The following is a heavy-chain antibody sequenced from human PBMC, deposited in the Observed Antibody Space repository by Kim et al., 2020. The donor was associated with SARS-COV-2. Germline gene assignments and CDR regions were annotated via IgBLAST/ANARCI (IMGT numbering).Heavy chain of an antibody. CDR3: ARLLTAYNWFDP. Sequence: GESLKISYKGSGYSFTSYWISWVRQMPGKGLEWMGRIDPSDSYTNYSPSFQGHVTISADKSISTAYLQWSSLRASDTAMYYCARLLTAYNWFDPWGQGTLVTVSS. D-gene: IGHD3-9*01. CDR1: GYSFTSYW. J-gene: IGHJ5*02. CDR2: IDPSDSYT. V-gene: IGHV5-10-1*01.